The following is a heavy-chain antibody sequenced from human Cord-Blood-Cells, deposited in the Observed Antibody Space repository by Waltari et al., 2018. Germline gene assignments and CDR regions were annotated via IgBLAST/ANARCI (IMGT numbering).Heavy chain of an antibody. J-gene: IGHJ4*02. Sequence: QVQLVESGGGVVHPGRSLRLSCAASGFTFSSYGMHWVRQAPGKGLEWVAVISYDGSNKYYADSVKGRLTISRDNSKNTLYLQMNSLRAEDTAVYYCAKDGFRWADFDYWGQGTLVTVSS. CDR3: AKDGFRWADFDY. D-gene: IGHD1-26*01. CDR2: ISYDGSNK. V-gene: IGHV3-30*18. CDR1: GFTFSSYG.